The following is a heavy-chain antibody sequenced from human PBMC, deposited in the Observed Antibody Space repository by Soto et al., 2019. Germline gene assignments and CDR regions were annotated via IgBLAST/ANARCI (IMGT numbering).Heavy chain of an antibody. D-gene: IGHD3-10*01. Sequence: TLSLTCTVSGGSISSGGYYWSWIRQHPGKGLEWIGYIYYSGSTYYNPSLKSRVTISVDTSKNQFSLKLSSVTAADTAVYYCARDVTMVRGVIGSRMDVWGQGTTVTVSS. CDR3: ARDVTMVRGVIGSRMDV. CDR1: GGSISSGGYY. V-gene: IGHV4-31*03. J-gene: IGHJ6*02. CDR2: IYYSGST.